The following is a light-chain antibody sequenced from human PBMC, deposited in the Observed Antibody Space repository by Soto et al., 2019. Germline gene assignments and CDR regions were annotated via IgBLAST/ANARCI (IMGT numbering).Light chain of an antibody. CDR2: GAS. Sequence: EIVMTPSPATLSVSPGERATLSCRASQSVSSNLAWYQQRPGQTPSLLIYGASTRATGIPDRFSGSGSGTHFTLTISRLEPGDFAVYYCQHFGGTTFTFGQGTRLEIK. V-gene: IGKV3D-15*01. CDR1: QSVSSN. J-gene: IGKJ5*01. CDR3: QHFGGTTFT.